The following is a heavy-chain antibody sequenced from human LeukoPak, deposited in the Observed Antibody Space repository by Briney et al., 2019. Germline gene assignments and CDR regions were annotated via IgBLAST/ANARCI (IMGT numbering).Heavy chain of an antibody. V-gene: IGHV1-2*02. CDR3: ARLPDVGLTLLRFLEWSASFDI. Sequence: ASVKVSCKASGYTFTGYYMHWVRQAPGQGLEWMGWINPNSGGTNYAQKFQGRVTMTRDTSISTAYMELSRLRSDDTAVYYCARLPDVGLTLLRFLEWSASFDIWGQGTMVTVSS. J-gene: IGHJ3*02. D-gene: IGHD3-3*01. CDR2: INPNSGGT. CDR1: GYTFTGYY.